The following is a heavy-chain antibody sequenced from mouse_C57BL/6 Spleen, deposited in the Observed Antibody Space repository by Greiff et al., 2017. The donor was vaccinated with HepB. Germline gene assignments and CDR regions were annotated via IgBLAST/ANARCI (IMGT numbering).Heavy chain of an antibody. CDR1: GYTFTSYW. CDR2: IYPGSGST. Sequence: VQLQQPGAELVKPGASVKMSCKASGYTFTSYWITWVKQRPGQGLEWIGDIYPGSGSTNYNEKFKSKATLTVDTSSSTAYMQLSSLTSEDSAVYYCARKYYGHYYAMDYWGQGTSVTVSS. J-gene: IGHJ4*01. D-gene: IGHD1-1*02. CDR3: ARKYYGHYYAMDY. V-gene: IGHV1-55*01.